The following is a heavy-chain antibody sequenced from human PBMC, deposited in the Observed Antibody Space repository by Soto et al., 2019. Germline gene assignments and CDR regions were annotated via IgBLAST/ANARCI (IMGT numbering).Heavy chain of an antibody. CDR3: AKNVGAYCSSTSCYREYYYYYYGMDV. J-gene: IGHJ6*02. Sequence: PGGSLRLSCAASGFTFSSYGMHGVRQAPGKGLEWVAVISYDGSNKYYADSVKGRFTISRDNSKNTLYLQMNSLRAEDTAVYYCAKNVGAYCSSTSCYREYYYYYYGMDVWGQGTTVTVSS. D-gene: IGHD2-2*02. CDR2: ISYDGSNK. CDR1: GFTFSSYG. V-gene: IGHV3-30*18.